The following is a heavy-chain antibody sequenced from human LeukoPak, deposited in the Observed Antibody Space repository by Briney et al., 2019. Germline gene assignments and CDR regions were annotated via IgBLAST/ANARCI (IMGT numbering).Heavy chain of an antibody. CDR2: TSNTGGST. Sequence: GGPLTLFCTASGFTFSNSAMNWVRQSPGKGGEGISTTSNTGGSTNYADSVKGRFSISRDKSKSMLYLHVYSLGAEDTAIYYCVKSAGKDGYRDVFDIWGQGTMVTVSS. D-gene: IGHD5-24*01. CDR1: GFTFSNSA. J-gene: IGHJ3*02. CDR3: VKSAGKDGYRDVFDI. V-gene: IGHV3-23*01.